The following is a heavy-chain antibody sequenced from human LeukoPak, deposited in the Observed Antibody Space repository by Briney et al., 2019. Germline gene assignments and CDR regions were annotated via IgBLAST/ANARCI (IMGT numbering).Heavy chain of an antibody. CDR1: GYSFTSYW. D-gene: IGHD3-10*01. Sequence: GESLKISCKGSGYSFTSYWIAWVRQMPRKSLEWRGSIYPGDSDTRYSPSFQGQVTISADKSIRTAYLQWSSLKASDTAMYYCARLTYYGSRFPNYHYNGMDVWGQGTTVTVSS. V-gene: IGHV5-51*01. J-gene: IGHJ6*02. CDR3: ARLTYYGSRFPNYHYNGMDV. CDR2: IYPGDSDT.